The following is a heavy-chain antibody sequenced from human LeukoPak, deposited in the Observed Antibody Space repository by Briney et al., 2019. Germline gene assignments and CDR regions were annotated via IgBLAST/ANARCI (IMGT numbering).Heavy chain of an antibody. D-gene: IGHD4-23*01. CDR1: GFTVNRYG. J-gene: IGHJ3*02. CDR3: ARTSKVTSAVEI. V-gene: IGHV3-13*01. Sequence: GGCRSLACEASGFTVNRYGLHWFRQDIGKGLEWISNINAAGHTFYSGSVTGRFTISRENARNSLYLQMNNVRVGDTAVYYCARTSKVTSAVEICGQGTVVIVSS. CDR2: INAAGHT.